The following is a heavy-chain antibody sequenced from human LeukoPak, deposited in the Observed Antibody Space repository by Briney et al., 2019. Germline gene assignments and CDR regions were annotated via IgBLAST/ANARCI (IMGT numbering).Heavy chain of an antibody. CDR1: GFTFSSYR. CDR3: ARAAIAAARIYYYMDV. CDR2: ISTSSSYI. D-gene: IGHD6-13*01. V-gene: IGHV3-21*01. J-gene: IGHJ6*03. Sequence: GGSLRLPCAASGFTFSSYRMSWVRQAPGKGLEWVSFISTSSSYIHNADSVKGRFTISRDNAENSLYLQMNSLRAEDTAVYYCARAAIAAARIYYYMDVWGKGTTVTVSS.